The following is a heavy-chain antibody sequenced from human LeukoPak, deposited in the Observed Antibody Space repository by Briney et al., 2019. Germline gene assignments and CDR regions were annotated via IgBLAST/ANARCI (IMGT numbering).Heavy chain of an antibody. CDR3: ARGGYHAYYLDY. Sequence: VASVKVSCKASGYTFTSYYIHWVRQAPGQGLEWMGIINPSGGSTTYAQKFQGRVTMTRDTSTSTVYMELRSLRAEDTAVYHCARGGYHAYYLDYWGQGSLVTVSS. V-gene: IGHV1-46*01. J-gene: IGHJ4*02. D-gene: IGHD5-18*01. CDR2: INPSGGST. CDR1: GYTFTSYY.